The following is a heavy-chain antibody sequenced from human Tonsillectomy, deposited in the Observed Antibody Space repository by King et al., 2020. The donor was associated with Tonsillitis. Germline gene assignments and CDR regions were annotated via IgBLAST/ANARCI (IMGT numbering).Heavy chain of an antibody. CDR3: ASARDRYIFDY. V-gene: IGHV3-33*05. CDR2: ISYDGSNK. D-gene: IGHD2-21*01. Sequence: VQLVESGGGVVQPGRSLRLSCAASGFTFSSYDMYWVRQAPGKGLEWVAVISYDGSNKYYADSVTGRFTISRDNSKNKVYLHMNSLRAEDTAVYYCASARDRYIFDYWGQGTLVTVSS. CDR1: GFTFSSYD. J-gene: IGHJ4*02.